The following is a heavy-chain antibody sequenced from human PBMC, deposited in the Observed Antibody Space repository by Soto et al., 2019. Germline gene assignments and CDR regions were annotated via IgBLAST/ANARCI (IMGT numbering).Heavy chain of an antibody. Sequence: TLSLTCAVYGGSFSGYYWSWIRQPPGKGLEWIGEINHSGSTNYNPSLKSRVTISVDTSKNQFSLKLSSVTAADTAVYYCAAARTAYYFDYWGQGTLVTVSS. CDR1: GGSFSGYY. CDR3: AAARTAYYFDY. V-gene: IGHV4-34*01. CDR2: INHSGST. D-gene: IGHD6-6*01. J-gene: IGHJ4*02.